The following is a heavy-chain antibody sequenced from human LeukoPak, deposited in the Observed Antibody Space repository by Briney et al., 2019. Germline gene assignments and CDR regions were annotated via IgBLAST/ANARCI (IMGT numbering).Heavy chain of an antibody. V-gene: IGHV3-30-3*01. J-gene: IGHJ5*02. D-gene: IGHD1-1*01. CDR3: ARDQDNWNLNWFDP. Sequence: PGGSLRLSCAASGFTSSSYAMHWVRQAPGKGLEWVAVISYDGSNKYYADSVKGRFTISRDNSKNTLYLQMNSLRAEDTAVYYCARDQDNWNLNWFDPWGQGTLVTVSS. CDR1: GFTSSSYA. CDR2: ISYDGSNK.